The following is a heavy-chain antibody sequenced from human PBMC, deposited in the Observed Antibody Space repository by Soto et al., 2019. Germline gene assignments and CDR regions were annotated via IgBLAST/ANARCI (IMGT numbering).Heavy chain of an antibody. D-gene: IGHD6-6*01. CDR1: GFTFSSYW. V-gene: IGHV3-7*03. J-gene: IGHJ3*02. Sequence: GGTLSLSCAASGFTFSSYWMSWVSQAPGKGLEWGANIKQDGSEKYYVDSVKGRFTISRDIAKNSLYLQMNSLTAEDTAMYYCARDRAARDPKGAFDIWGQGTMVTVSS. CDR2: IKQDGSEK. CDR3: ARDRAARDPKGAFDI.